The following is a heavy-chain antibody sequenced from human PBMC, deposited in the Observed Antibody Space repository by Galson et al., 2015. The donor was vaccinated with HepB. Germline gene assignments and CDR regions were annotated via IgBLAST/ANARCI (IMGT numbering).Heavy chain of an antibody. D-gene: IGHD6-19*01. CDR2: INTDGSIT. Sequence: SLRLSCAASGSTFSNYWIYWVRHAPGRGLVWVSDINTDGSITRYADSVKGRFTISRDNAKKIVHLEMNSLRGEDTAVYYCARLFPVTGTVYWGQGPLVTVSS. V-gene: IGHV3-74*01. J-gene: IGHJ4*02. CDR3: ARLFPVTGTVY. CDR1: GSTFSNYW.